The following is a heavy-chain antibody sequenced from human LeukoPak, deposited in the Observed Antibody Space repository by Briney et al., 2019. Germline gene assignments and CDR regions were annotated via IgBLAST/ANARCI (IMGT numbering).Heavy chain of an antibody. D-gene: IGHD6-13*01. CDR3: ARAPSFSRRLAYSSSYSAFDI. J-gene: IGHJ3*02. V-gene: IGHV3-21*01. CDR1: GFTFSSYS. CDR2: ISSSSSYI. Sequence: SGGSLRLSCAPSGFTFSSYSMNWVRQAPGKGREWVSSISSSSSYIYYADSVKGRFTISRDNAKNSLYLQMNSLRAEDTAVYYCARAPSFSRRLAYSSSYSAFDIWGQGTMVTVSS.